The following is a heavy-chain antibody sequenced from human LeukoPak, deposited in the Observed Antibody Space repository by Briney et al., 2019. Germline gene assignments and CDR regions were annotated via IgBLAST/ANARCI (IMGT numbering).Heavy chain of an antibody. D-gene: IGHD2-2*01. CDR1: GFTFSSYP. CDR2: ISGGGGSA. Sequence: GGSLRLSCAASGFTFSSYPMSWVRQTPAKGLQWVSAISGGGGSAYYADSVKGRFTISRDNSKSTLYLQMYSLRAEDTAMYYCAARPLMPPRFDYWGQGTLVTVSS. V-gene: IGHV3-23*01. CDR3: AARPLMPPRFDY. J-gene: IGHJ4*02.